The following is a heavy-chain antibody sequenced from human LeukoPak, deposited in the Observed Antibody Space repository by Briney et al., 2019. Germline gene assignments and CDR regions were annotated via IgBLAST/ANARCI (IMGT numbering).Heavy chain of an antibody. CDR3: AKGGHDFNPFYW. CDR1: GFTFSTYA. D-gene: IGHD2-21*02. Sequence: GGSLRLSCAASGFTFSTYAMGWVRQAPGKGLEWVSSIKGGGGDPFYAGSVKGRFTISRDNSKNTPFLQLDSLRAEDTAVYYCAKGGHDFNPFYWWGQGTLVTVSS. J-gene: IGHJ4*02. V-gene: IGHV3-23*01. CDR2: IKGGGGDP.